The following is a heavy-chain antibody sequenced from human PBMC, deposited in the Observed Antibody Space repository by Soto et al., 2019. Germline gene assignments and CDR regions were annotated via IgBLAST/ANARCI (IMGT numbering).Heavy chain of an antibody. J-gene: IGHJ4*02. V-gene: IGHV3-23*01. CDR3: AKGGWLDY. CDR2: ISVSGENT. Sequence: EVQLLESGGGLVHPGGSLRLSCAASGFTFSTYEMSWVRQAPGKGLEWVSFISVSGENTHYADSVKGRFTISRDNSKNTLYLQVDSLRAEDTAVYYRAKGGWLDYWGQGTLVTVSS. D-gene: IGHD2-15*01. CDR1: GFTFSTYE.